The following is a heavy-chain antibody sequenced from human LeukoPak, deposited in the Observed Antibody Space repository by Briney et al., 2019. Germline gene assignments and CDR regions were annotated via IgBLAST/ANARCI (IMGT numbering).Heavy chain of an antibody. CDR2: IGGSGSTM. D-gene: IGHD6-6*01. Sequence: GGSLRLSCAASGFTFSSVEMSLVRESPGTGLEAFSYIGGSGSTMYYADSVKGHLTTSRDNVKNSLYLKLHSMRAEDTAVYYCATAYSRSSPLHYWGQGTLVTVSS. CDR1: GFTFSSVE. CDR3: ATAYSRSSPLHY. V-gene: IGHV3-48*03. J-gene: IGHJ4*02.